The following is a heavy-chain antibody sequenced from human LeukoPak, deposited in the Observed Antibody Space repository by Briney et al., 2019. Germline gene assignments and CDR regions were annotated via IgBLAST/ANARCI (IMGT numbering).Heavy chain of an antibody. Sequence: GGSLRLSCAASGFTFRYYAMSWVRQAPGKGLEWVSKISGSGGSTYYADSVKGRFTISRDNSKNTLYLQMNNLRAEETAVYYCAKDYYSSSSGYFDYWGQGTLVTVSS. CDR3: AKDYYSSSSGYFDY. CDR2: ISGSGGST. V-gene: IGHV3-23*01. D-gene: IGHD6-6*01. CDR1: GFTFRYYA. J-gene: IGHJ4*02.